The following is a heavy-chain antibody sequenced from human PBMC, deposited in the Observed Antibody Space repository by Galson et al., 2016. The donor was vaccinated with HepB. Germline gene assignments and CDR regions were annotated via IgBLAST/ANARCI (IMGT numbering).Heavy chain of an antibody. D-gene: IGHD3-10*01. CDR2: IGGNGSPT. CDR3: ARGGGHGFFDY. Sequence: SLRLSCAASGFTFYNYAMDWVRQAPGGGLEWVAAIGGNGSPTYYADSVRGRFSISRDNSKNTLYLQMNSLRAEDPALYYCARGGGHGFFDYWGQGTQVTVSS. V-gene: IGHV3-23*01. CDR1: GFTFYNYA. J-gene: IGHJ4*02.